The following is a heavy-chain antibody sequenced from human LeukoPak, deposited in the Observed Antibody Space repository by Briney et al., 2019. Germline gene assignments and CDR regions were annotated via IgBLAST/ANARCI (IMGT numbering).Heavy chain of an antibody. Sequence: GGSLRLSCAVSGLTFSNYAMTWVRQAPGKGLEWVSAISAGGGDTYYTDSVKGRFTISRDNSKNTLYLQMNSLRAEDTALYYCAKDRPNSGWFFDYWGQGTLVTASS. J-gene: IGHJ4*02. CDR3: AKDRPNSGWFFDY. D-gene: IGHD6-19*01. CDR1: GLTFSNYA. V-gene: IGHV3-23*01. CDR2: ISAGGGDT.